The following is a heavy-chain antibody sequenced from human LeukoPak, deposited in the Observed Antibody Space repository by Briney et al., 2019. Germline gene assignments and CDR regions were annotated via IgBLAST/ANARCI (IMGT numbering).Heavy chain of an antibody. J-gene: IGHJ6*02. Sequence: PGRSLRLSCAASGFTFSSYGMHWVRQAPGKGLEWEAVIWYDGSNKYYADSVKGRFTISRDNSKNTLYLQMNSLRAEDTAVYYCARDPGYSSSWYIIYYYGMDVWGQGTTVTVSS. V-gene: IGHV3-33*01. CDR2: IWYDGSNK. D-gene: IGHD6-13*01. CDR1: GFTFSSYG. CDR3: ARDPGYSSSWYIIYYYGMDV.